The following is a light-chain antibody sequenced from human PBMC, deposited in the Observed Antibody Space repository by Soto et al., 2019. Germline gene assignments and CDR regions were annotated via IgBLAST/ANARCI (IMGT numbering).Light chain of an antibody. J-gene: IGKJ4*01. CDR1: QNISVW. V-gene: IGKV1-5*03. CDR2: KAS. CDR3: QQYNAYPLT. Sequence: DIQMTQSPSTLSASIRDRVTITCRASQNISVWLAWYQHQPGKAPKLLLYKASSLESGVPSRFSGSGAGTEFTLTISCLQPDDLGTYYCQQYNAYPLTFGGGTKVLI.